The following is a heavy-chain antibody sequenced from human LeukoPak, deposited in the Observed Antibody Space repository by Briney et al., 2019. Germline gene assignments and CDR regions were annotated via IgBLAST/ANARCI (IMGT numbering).Heavy chain of an antibody. CDR3: AVSGYSLNYYGMDV. V-gene: IGHV3-21*01. D-gene: IGHD3-3*01. CDR1: GFTFSSYI. Sequence: GSLRLSCAASGFTFSSYIMNWVRQAPGKGLEWVSSISSSSSYIYYADSVKGRFTISRDNAKNSLYLQMNSMRAEDTAVYYCAVSGYSLNYYGMDVWGQGTTVTVSS. CDR2: ISSSSSYI. J-gene: IGHJ6*02.